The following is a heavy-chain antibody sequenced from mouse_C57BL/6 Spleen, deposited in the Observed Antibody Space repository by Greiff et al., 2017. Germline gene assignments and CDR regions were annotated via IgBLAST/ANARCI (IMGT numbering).Heavy chain of an antibody. J-gene: IGHJ4*01. Sequence: VMLVESGPELVKPGASVKISCKASGYAFSSSWMNWVKQRPGKGLEWIGRIYPGDGDTNYNGKFKGKATLTADKSSSTAYMQLISLTSEDSAVYFCARDERAMDYWGQGTSVTVSS. CDR3: ARDERAMDY. CDR2: IYPGDGDT. CDR1: GYAFSSSW. V-gene: IGHV1-82*01. D-gene: IGHD3-3*01.